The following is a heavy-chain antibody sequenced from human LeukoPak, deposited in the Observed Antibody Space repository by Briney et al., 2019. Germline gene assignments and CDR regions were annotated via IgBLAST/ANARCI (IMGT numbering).Heavy chain of an antibody. CDR3: ARLGIRGYYYYYYMDV. D-gene: IGHD7-27*01. CDR1: GYTFTGYY. V-gene: IGHV1-2*02. J-gene: IGHJ6*03. CDR2: INPNSGGT. Sequence: GASVKVSCKASGYTFTGYYMHWVRQAPGQGLEWMGWINPNSGGTNYAQKFQGRVTMTRDTSISTAYMELSRLRSDDTAVYYCARLGIRGYYYYYYMDVWGKGTTVTVSS.